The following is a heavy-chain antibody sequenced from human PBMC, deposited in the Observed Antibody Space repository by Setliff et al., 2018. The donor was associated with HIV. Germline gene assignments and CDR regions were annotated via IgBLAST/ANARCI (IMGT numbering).Heavy chain of an antibody. D-gene: IGHD1-26*01. Sequence: GESLKISCAASSFTVSNDYMNWVRQAPGKGLEWVSILYPAGNTYYADSVKGRFTISRDTSKNTLYLEMNSLRAEDTAVYYCAKDRSGSYSFARDWGQGTLVTVSS. CDR3: AKDRSGSYSFARD. CDR2: LYPAGNT. V-gene: IGHV3-53*01. J-gene: IGHJ4*02. CDR1: SFTVSNDY.